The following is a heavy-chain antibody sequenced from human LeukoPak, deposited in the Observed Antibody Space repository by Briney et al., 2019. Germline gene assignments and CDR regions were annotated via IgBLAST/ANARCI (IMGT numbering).Heavy chain of an antibody. CDR3: ARDLGVAVRPFSLFY. V-gene: IGHV1-2*02. J-gene: IGHJ4*02. Sequence: ASVKVSCKASGYTFTGYYLHWVRQAPGQGPEWMGWINPKSGVTNYAQEFQGRVTMTSDTSISTAYMNFSRLRSDDTAMYYCARDLGVAVRPFSLFYWGQGTLITVSS. D-gene: IGHD6-6*01. CDR1: GYTFTGYY. CDR2: INPKSGVT.